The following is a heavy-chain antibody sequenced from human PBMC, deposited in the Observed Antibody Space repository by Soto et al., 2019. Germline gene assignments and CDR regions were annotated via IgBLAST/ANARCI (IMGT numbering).Heavy chain of an antibody. CDR3: TRKTGGYYFFEY. V-gene: IGHV4-28*01. D-gene: IGHD2-8*02. J-gene: IGHJ4*02. CDR2: ISSGGAT. CDR1: GTSISGDYW. Sequence: QVQLQESGPGLVKPSDTLSLTCAVSGTSISGDYWWGWIRQTPGKGLEWIGCISSGGATHYNPTLGSRLTMSVDTSRSQFSLKLSSVTAVDAARYYCTRKTGGYYFFEYWGRGTLVTVSS.